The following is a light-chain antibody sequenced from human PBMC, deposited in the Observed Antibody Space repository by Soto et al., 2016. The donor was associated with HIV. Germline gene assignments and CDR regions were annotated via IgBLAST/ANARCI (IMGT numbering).Light chain of an antibody. CDR1: QAIDSR. Sequence: DIQMTQSPSSVSASVGDRVTITCRASQAIDSRLAWYQQKPGKAPELLTSAASALQNGVPSKFSGTASGGTGTDFTLTIDSLQPEDFATYYCQQTDSFPFTFGPGTKVNV. CDR2: AAS. CDR3: QQTDSFPFT. J-gene: IGKJ3*01. V-gene: IGKV1-12*01.